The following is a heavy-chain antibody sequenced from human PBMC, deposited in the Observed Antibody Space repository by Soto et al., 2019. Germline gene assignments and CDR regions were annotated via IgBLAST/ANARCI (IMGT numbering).Heavy chain of an antibody. Sequence: XESLSLSFAASGFTFSSYEMNWVRQAPGKGLEWVSYISSSGSTIYYADSVKGRFTISRDNAKNSLYLQMNSLRAEDTAVYYCARVRLIWFGELSWDWFDPWGQGTLVTVSS. D-gene: IGHD3-10*01. CDR1: GFTFSSYE. J-gene: IGHJ5*02. CDR3: ARVRLIWFGELSWDWFDP. CDR2: ISSSGSTI. V-gene: IGHV3-48*03.